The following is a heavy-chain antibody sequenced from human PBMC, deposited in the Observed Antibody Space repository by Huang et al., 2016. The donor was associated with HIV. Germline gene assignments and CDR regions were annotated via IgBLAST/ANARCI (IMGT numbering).Heavy chain of an antibody. V-gene: IGHV3-74*01. CDR3: AKNPSITAVDSDYYYYYMDV. CDR2: INSDGSDT. D-gene: IGHD6-13*01. Sequence: EVQLVESGGGLVQPGGSLRLSCAASGFTFRNHWMHWVRPAPGEGLECVSRINSDGSDTSHADSVKGRFTISRDNAQNTVHLHMNSLRAEETAVYFCAKNPSITAVDSDYYYYYMDVWGKGTTVTVS. J-gene: IGHJ6*03. CDR1: GFTFRNHW.